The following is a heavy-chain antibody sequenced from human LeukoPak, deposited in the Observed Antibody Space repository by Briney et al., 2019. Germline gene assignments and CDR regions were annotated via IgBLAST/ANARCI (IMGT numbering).Heavy chain of an antibody. CDR2: IYYSGST. V-gene: IGHV4-59*01. J-gene: IGHJ4*02. CDR1: GGSISSYY. D-gene: IGHD3-22*01. CDR3: ARDSSGYYYYFDY. Sequence: LSETLSLTCTVSGGSISSYYWSWIRQPPGKGLEWIGYIYYSGSTNYNPSLKSRVTISVDTSKNQFSLKLSSVTAADTAVYYCARDSSGYYYYFDYWGQGTLVTISS.